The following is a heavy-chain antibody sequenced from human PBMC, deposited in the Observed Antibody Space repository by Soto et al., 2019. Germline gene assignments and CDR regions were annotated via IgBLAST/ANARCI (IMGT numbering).Heavy chain of an antibody. CDR3: ARGYDSSGSTPLDY. D-gene: IGHD3-22*01. CDR1: GYSISSGYH. V-gene: IGHV4-38-2*01. J-gene: IGHJ4*02. CDR2: VHHSGST. Sequence: SETLSLTCAVSGYSISSGYHWGWIRQPPGKGLEWLGSVHHSGSTYYNPSLKSRLTISVDKSKNQFSLKLSSVTAADTAVYYCARGYDSSGSTPLDYWGQGTLVPSPQ.